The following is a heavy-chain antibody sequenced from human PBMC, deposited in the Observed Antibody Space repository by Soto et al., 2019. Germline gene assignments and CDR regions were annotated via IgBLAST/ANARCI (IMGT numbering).Heavy chain of an antibody. Sequence: EVQLVESGGGLVQPGRSLRLSCAVSGSASNEYAMHWLRQAPGKGLEWVSGIFLESDRTGYADSVKGRFTTSRDKAKNSLYLQMNSLRPEDTALYYCGNDGKPGGLDFWGQGTLVTVSS. V-gene: IGHV3-9*02. CDR1: GSASNEYA. D-gene: IGHD2-15*01. J-gene: IGHJ4*02. CDR3: GNDGKPGGLDF. CDR2: IFLESDRT.